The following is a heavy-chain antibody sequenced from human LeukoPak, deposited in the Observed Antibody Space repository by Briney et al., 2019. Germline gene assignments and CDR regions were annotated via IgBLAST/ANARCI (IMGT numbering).Heavy chain of an antibody. CDR3: AITTGYSSGWYFDY. V-gene: IGHV1-3*03. CDR2: INAGNGNT. D-gene: IGHD6-19*01. CDR1: GWTFTSYP. J-gene: IGHJ4*02. Sequence: ASVQVSCKATGWTFTSYPLHWVRPACGKRGAWMGCINAGNGNTKYSQEFQGRVTITRDTSASTAYMELSSLRSEDMAVYYCAITTGYSSGWYFDYWGQGTLVTVSS.